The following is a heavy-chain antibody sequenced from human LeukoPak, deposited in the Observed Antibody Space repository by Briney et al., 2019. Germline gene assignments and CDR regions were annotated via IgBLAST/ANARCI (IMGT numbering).Heavy chain of an antibody. J-gene: IGHJ4*02. D-gene: IGHD6-13*01. CDR1: GFTFDEYV. Sequence: PGRSLRLSCAASGFTFDEYVMHWVRQDPGKGVEWGSLIGWEGGSTYYADSVKGRFTISRDNSKNSLYLQMNTLRTEDTALYYCAKGGYSSSWSGSFDYWGQGTLVTVSS. CDR2: IGWEGGST. CDR3: AKGGYSSSWSGSFDY. V-gene: IGHV3-43*02.